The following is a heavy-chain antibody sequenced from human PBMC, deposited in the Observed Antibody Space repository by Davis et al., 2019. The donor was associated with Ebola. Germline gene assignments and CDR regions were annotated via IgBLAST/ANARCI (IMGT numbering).Heavy chain of an antibody. J-gene: IGHJ6*02. CDR1: GGSISSYY. D-gene: IGHD3-10*01. CDR2: IYYSGST. V-gene: IGHV4-59*01. Sequence: SETLSLTCTVSGGSISSYYWSWIRQPPGKGLEWIGYIYYSGSTNYNPSLKSRVTISVDTSKNQFSLKLSSVTAADTAVYYCAREMGVQGVIMVYYYGMDVWGQGTTVTVSS. CDR3: AREMGVQGVIMVYYYGMDV.